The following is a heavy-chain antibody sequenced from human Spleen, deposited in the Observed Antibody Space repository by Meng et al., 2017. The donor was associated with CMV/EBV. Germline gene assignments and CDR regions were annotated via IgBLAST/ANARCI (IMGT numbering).Heavy chain of an antibody. CDR3: ATGTTGFISY. J-gene: IGHJ4*02. CDR1: GGSFSGYY. V-gene: IGHV4-34*01. Sequence: QVQLEQGGARVLKPSETLSLTCAVYGGSFSGYYWSWIRQPPGKGLEWIGEINHSGSTNYNPSLKSRVTISVDTSKNQFSLKLSSVTAADTAVYYCATGTTGFISYWGQGTLVTVSS. CDR2: INHSGST. D-gene: IGHD4-17*01.